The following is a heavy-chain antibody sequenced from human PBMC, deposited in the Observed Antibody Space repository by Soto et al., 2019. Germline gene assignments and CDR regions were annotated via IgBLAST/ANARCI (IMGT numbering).Heavy chain of an antibody. J-gene: IGHJ3*02. V-gene: IGHV3-30-3*01. Sequence: QVQLVESGGGVVQPGRSLRLSCAASGFTFSSYAMHWVRQAPGKGLEWVAVISYDGSNKYYADSVKGRFTISRDNSKNTLYLQMNSLRAEDTAVYYCARDQQQLGAFDIWGQGTIVTVSS. D-gene: IGHD6-13*01. CDR3: ARDQQQLGAFDI. CDR2: ISYDGSNK. CDR1: GFTFSSYA.